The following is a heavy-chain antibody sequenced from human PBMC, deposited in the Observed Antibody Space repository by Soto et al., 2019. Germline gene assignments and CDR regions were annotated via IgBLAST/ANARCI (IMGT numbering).Heavy chain of an antibody. J-gene: IGHJ4*02. Sequence: QVQLVESGGGVVQPGRSLRLSCAASGFSFSYYAMHWVRRAPGKGLEWVALISYDGSNKFYADSVKGRFTISRDNSKNTLYLQMNGLRTEYTAVYYCAKTGRDYGDSPNDYWGRGTLVTVSS. CDR2: ISYDGSNK. D-gene: IGHD4-17*01. V-gene: IGHV3-30*18. CDR1: GFSFSYYA. CDR3: AKTGRDYGDSPNDY.